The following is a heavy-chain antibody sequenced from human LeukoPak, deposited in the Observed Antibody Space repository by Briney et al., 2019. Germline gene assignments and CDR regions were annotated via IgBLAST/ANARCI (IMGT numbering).Heavy chain of an antibody. D-gene: IGHD6-6*01. CDR3: ARDLAARLYYYYYYYMDV. CDR2: IIPIFGTA. Sequence: SVKVSCKASGGTFSSYAISWVRQAPGQGLEWMGGIIPIFGTANYAQKFQGRVTITADESTSTAYTELSSLRSEDTAVYYCARDLAARLYYYYYYYMDVWSKGTTVTVSS. V-gene: IGHV1-69*13. J-gene: IGHJ6*03. CDR1: GGTFSSYA.